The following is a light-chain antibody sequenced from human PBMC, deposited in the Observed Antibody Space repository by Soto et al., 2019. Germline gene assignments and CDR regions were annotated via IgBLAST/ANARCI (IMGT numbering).Light chain of an antibody. CDR3: QQRSNWPLT. CDR2: DTS. Sequence: EIVLTQSPVTLSLSPGERATLSCRASQSVGSYLAWYQQKPGQAPRLLIYDTSNRATGIPARFSGSGSGTDFTLTISSLDPEDFAVYFCQQRSNWPLTFGGGTKVEIK. V-gene: IGKV3-11*01. CDR1: QSVGSY. J-gene: IGKJ4*01.